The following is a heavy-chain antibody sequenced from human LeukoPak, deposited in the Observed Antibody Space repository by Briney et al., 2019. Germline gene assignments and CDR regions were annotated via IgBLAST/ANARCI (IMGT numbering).Heavy chain of an antibody. D-gene: IGHD3-22*01. Sequence: PGGSLRLSCAASGFTFSSYGMHWVRQAPGKGLEWVAFIRYDGSNKYYADSVKGRFTISRDNSKNTLYLQMNSLRAGDTAVYYCAKFPSYYYDSSGYNDAFDIWGQGTLVTVSS. CDR3: AKFPSYYYDSSGYNDAFDI. V-gene: IGHV3-30*02. J-gene: IGHJ3*02. CDR2: IRYDGSNK. CDR1: GFTFSSYG.